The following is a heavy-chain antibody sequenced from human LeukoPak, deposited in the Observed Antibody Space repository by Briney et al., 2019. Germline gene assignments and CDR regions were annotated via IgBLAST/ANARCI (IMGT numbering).Heavy chain of an antibody. V-gene: IGHV3-53*01. CDR2: IYSGGST. CDR3: ARNIGGVGY. D-gene: IGHD2/OR15-2a*01. CDR1: GFTVSSNY. Sequence: GGSLRLSCVVSGFTVSSNYMSWVRQAPGKGLEWVSVIYSGGSTYYADSVKGRFTISRNNSKNTLNLQMNSLRAEDTAGYYCARNIGGVGYWGQGTLVTVSS. J-gene: IGHJ4*02.